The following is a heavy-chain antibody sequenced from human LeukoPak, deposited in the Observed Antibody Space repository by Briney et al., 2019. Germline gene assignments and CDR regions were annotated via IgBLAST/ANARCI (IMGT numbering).Heavy chain of an antibody. D-gene: IGHD6-19*01. J-gene: IGHJ3*02. V-gene: IGHV1-18*01. CDR2: ISAYNGNT. Sequence: ASVKVSRKASGGTFSSYAISWVRQAPGQGLEWMGWISAYNGNTNYAQKLQGRVTMTTDTSTSTAYMELRSLRSDDTAVYYCARDPRIAVAENDADAFDIWGQGTMVTVSS. CDR3: ARDPRIAVAENDADAFDI. CDR1: GGTFSSYA.